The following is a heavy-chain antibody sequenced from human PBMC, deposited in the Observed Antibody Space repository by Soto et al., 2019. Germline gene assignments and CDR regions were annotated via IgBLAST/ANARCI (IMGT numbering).Heavy chain of an antibody. CDR2: ISYSGVDT. CDR3: AKDRWRSLSDAHCDS. CDR1: GFTFSDYG. J-gene: IGHJ4*02. Sequence: EVQLLESGGGLVQPGGSLTLSCAASGFTFSDYGVSWVRQAPGKGLQWVSSISYSGVDTAYADSVKGRFTISRDNSKNTVYLQMNGLRPDDTAIYYCAKDRWRSLSDAHCDSWGQGTLVIVSS. D-gene: IGHD6-6*01. V-gene: IGHV3-23*01.